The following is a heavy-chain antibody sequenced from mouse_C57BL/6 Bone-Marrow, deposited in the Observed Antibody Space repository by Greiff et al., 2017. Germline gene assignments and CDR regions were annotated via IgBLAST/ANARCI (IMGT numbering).Heavy chain of an antibody. Sequence: QVQLQQSGAELVKPGASVKMSCKASGYTFTTYPIEWMKQNHGKSLEWIGNFHPYNDDTKYNEKFKGKATLTVEKSSSTVYLELNRVTSDGSAVYYCARGGNYGWYYFDYWGQGTTLTVSS. J-gene: IGHJ2*01. D-gene: IGHD2-1*01. V-gene: IGHV1-47*01. CDR2: FHPYNDDT. CDR3: ARGGNYGWYYFDY. CDR1: GYTFTTYP.